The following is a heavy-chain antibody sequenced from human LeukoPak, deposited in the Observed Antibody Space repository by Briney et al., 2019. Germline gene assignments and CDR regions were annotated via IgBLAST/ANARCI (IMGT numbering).Heavy chain of an antibody. CDR3: ARHLRPAAFWFDP. J-gene: IGHJ5*02. Sequence: SETLSLTCTGSGGSISSYYWSWIRQPPGKGLEWIGYIYTSGSTNYNPSLKSRVTISVDTSKNQFSLKLSSVTAADTAVYYCARHLRPAAFWFDPWGQGTLVTVSS. CDR1: GGSISSYY. D-gene: IGHD2-2*01. CDR2: IYTSGST. V-gene: IGHV4-4*09.